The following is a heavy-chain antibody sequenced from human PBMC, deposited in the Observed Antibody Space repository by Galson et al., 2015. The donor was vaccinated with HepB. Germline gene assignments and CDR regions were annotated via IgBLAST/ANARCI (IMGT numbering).Heavy chain of an antibody. D-gene: IGHD4-23*01. CDR2: IIPILGIA. V-gene: IGHV1-69*02. J-gene: IGHJ4*02. CDR1: GGTFSSYT. CDR3: ARSQTTVVTFFDY. Sequence: SVKVSCKASGGTFSSYTISWVRQAPGQGLEWMGRIIPILGIANYAQKFQGRVTITADKSTSTAYMELSSLRSEDTAVYYCARSQTTVVTFFDYWGQGTLVTVSS.